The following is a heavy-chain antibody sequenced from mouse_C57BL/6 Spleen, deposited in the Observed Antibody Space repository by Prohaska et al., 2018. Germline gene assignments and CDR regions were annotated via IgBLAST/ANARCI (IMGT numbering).Heavy chain of an antibody. Sequence: QVQIQQSGPELVKPGASVKISCKASGYTFTDYYIHWVKQRPGQGLVLSGLIFPGSGSTYYNEKFKGKATLTVDKSSSTAYMLLSSLTSEDSAVYFCARLAQDNYYAMDYWGQGTSVTVSS. V-gene: IGHV1-75*01. J-gene: IGHJ4*01. CDR3: ARLAQDNYYAMDY. CDR1: GYTFTDYY. D-gene: IGHD3-2*02. CDR2: IFPGSGST.